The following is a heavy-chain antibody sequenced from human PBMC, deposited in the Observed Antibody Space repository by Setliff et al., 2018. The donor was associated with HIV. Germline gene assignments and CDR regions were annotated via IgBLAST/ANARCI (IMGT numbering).Heavy chain of an antibody. CDR1: GYIFTSHK. Sequence: ASVKVSCKASGYIFTSHKIHWVRQAPGQGLEWMGWISPNFGHTKYAQRFLDRVTMTIDTATSRAYMELRSLRSDDTAVYFCARLGSGWSDSYYYAMDIWGQGTTVTVSS. CDR2: ISPNFGHT. V-gene: IGHV1-18*04. CDR3: ARLGSGWSDSYYYAMDI. D-gene: IGHD6-19*01. J-gene: IGHJ6*02.